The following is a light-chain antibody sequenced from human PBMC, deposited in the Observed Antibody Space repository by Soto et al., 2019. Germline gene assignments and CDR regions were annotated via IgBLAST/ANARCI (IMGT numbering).Light chain of an antibody. V-gene: IGKV1-13*02. CDR2: DAS. CDR3: QQFNSYPRT. CDR1: QGINSA. Sequence: AIQLTQSPSSLSASVGDRVTITCRASQGINSALAWYQQKPGKAPNLLIYDASTLESGVPSRFSGSGSGTDFTLTISSLQPEDFATYYCQQFNSYPRTFGQGTKLEIK. J-gene: IGKJ2*01.